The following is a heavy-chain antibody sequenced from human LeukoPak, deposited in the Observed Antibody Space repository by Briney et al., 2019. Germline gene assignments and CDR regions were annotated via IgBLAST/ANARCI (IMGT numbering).Heavy chain of an antibody. J-gene: IGHJ6*03. CDR3: AKVRATMVRGGYYYMDV. V-gene: IGHV3-23*01. Sequence: GGSLRLSCAASGFTFSSYGMSWVRQAPGKGLEWVSAISGSGGSTYYADSVKGRFTISRDNSKNTLYLQMNSLRAEDTAVYYCAKVRATMVRGGYYYMDVWGKGTTVTVSS. CDR2: ISGSGGST. D-gene: IGHD3-10*01. CDR1: GFTFSSYG.